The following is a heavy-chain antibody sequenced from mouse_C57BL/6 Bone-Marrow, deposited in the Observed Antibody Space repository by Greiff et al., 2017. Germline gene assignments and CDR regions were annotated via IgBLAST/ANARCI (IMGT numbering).Heavy chain of an antibody. CDR1: GYTFTSYW. CDR3: ARSVYYYGSSSWFAY. V-gene: IGHV1-61*01. J-gene: IGHJ3*01. D-gene: IGHD1-1*01. CDR2: IYPSDSET. Sequence: VQLQQPGAELVRPGSSVKLSCKASGYTFTSYWMDWVKQRPGQGLEWIGNIYPSDSETHYNQKFKDKATLTVDKSSSTAYMQLSSLTSEDSAVYYGARSVYYYGSSSWFAYWGQGTLVTVSA.